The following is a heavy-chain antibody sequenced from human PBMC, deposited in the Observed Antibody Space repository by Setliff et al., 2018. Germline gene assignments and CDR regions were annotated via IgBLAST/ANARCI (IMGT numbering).Heavy chain of an antibody. J-gene: IGHJ3*02. CDR3: ARDVFPYHYEGAFDI. D-gene: IGHD3-22*01. CDR2: INPSGGRT. CDR1: GGPLNSYY. Sequence: ASVKVSCKASGGPLNSYYMHWVRQAPGQGLEWMGIINPSGGRTSYAQKFQGRVTMTRDTSTSTVYMDMSSLRSEDTAVYYCARDVFPYHYEGAFDIWGQGTMVTVSS. V-gene: IGHV1-46*02.